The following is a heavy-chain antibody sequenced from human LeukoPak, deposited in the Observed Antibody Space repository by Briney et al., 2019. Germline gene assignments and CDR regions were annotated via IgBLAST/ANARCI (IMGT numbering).Heavy chain of an antibody. CDR3: ARALDSSSSRYQAFEY. V-gene: IGHV3-7*01. CDR1: GFSLRNYW. D-gene: IGHD2-2*01. Sequence: PGGSLRLSCVASGFSLRNYWMSWVRQAPGKGLEWVANIKQDESEKYYVDSVKGRFTISRDNAKNSLYLQMNSLRAEDTAVYYCARALDSSSSRYQAFEYWGRGTLVTVSS. J-gene: IGHJ4*02. CDR2: IKQDESEK.